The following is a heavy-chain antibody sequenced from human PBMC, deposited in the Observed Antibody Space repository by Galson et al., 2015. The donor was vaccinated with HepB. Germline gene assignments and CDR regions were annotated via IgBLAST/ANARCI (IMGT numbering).Heavy chain of an antibody. CDR3: ARRHYCFRSETWHNVSDY. V-gene: IGHV5-10-1*01. CDR2: IDPSDSYT. CDR1: GYSFTTFW. J-gene: IGHJ4*02. Sequence: QSGAEVKKPGESLKISCKGSGYSFTTFWITWVRQRPGKGLEWMGRIDPSDSYTDYSPSFQGHVTISSDKSITTAYLHLNTLKASDTAIYYCARRHYCFRSETWHNVSDYWGQGTQVTVSS. D-gene: IGHD3-10*01.